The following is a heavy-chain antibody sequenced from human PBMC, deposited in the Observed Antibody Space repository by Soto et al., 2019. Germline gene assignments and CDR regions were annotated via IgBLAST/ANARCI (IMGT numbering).Heavy chain of an antibody. D-gene: IGHD2-15*01. J-gene: IGHJ6*02. CDR1: GGSFSGYY. V-gene: IGHV4-34*01. CDR2: INHSGST. CDR3: ARGPLTKSEGYRSGGSCYRALTKRYGMDV. Sequence: SETLSLTCAVYGGSFSGYYWSWIRQPPGKGLEWIGEINHSGSTNYNPSLKSRVTISVDTSKNQFSLKLSSVTAADTAVYYCARGPLTKSEGYRSGGSCYRALTKRYGMDVWGQGTTVTVSS.